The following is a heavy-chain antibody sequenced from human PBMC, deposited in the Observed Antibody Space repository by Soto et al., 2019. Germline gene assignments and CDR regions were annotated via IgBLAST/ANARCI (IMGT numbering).Heavy chain of an antibody. CDR2: ISYDGSNK. CDR1: GFTFSSYA. J-gene: IGHJ6*02. V-gene: IGHV3-30-3*01. CDR3: ARGRSSARAPGGMDV. Sequence: GSLRLSCAASGFTFSSYAMHWVRQAPGKGLEWVAVISYDGSNKYYADSVKGRFTISRDNSKNTLYLQMNSLRAEDTAVYYCARGRSSARAPGGMDVWGQGTTVTVSS. D-gene: IGHD6-25*01.